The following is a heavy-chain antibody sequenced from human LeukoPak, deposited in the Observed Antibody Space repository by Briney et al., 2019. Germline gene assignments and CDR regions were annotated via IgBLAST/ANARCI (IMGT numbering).Heavy chain of an antibody. Sequence: SETLSLTCTVSGGSISSSSYYWGWIRQHPGEGLEWVGYIYYSGSTSYNPSLESRVSISVDTSKNQFSLKLSSVTAADTAVYYCARGTGTSYPFWGQGTLVTVSS. V-gene: IGHV4-31*03. CDR1: GGSISSSSYY. D-gene: IGHD4-17*01. CDR3: ARGTGTSYPF. J-gene: IGHJ1*01. CDR2: IYYSGST.